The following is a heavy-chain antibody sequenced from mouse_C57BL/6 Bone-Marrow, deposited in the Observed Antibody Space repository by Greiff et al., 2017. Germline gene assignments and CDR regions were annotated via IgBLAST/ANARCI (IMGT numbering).Heavy chain of an antibody. Sequence: EVKLMESGGGLVKPGGSLKLSCAASGFTFRDSGMHWVRQAPEKGLEWVAYSSSGSSTIYYAEKVKGRFTISRDNANHTLFLQMTSLRSEDTAMYYGLRQDYAMDYWGQGTSVTVSS. CDR2: SSSGSSTI. V-gene: IGHV5-17*01. J-gene: IGHJ4*01. D-gene: IGHD2-4*01. CDR1: GFTFRDSG. CDR3: LRQDYAMDY.